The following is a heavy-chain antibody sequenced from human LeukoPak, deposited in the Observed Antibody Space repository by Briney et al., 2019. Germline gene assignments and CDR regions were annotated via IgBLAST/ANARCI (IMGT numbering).Heavy chain of an antibody. Sequence: SVKVSCKASGGTFSSYAISWVRQAPGQGLEWMGRIIPIFGTANYAQKFQGRVTITADKSTSTAYMELSSLRSEGTAVYYCVEIVRDSLGYFDYWGQGTLVTVSS. CDR3: VEIVRDSLGYFDY. D-gene: IGHD3-22*01. CDR1: GGTFSSYA. V-gene: IGHV1-69*06. J-gene: IGHJ4*02. CDR2: IIPIFGTA.